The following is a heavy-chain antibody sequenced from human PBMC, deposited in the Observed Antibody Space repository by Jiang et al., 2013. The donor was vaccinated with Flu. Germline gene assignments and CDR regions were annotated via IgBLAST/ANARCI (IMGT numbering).Heavy chain of an antibody. J-gene: IGHJ4*02. V-gene: IGHV5-51*01. CDR3: ARGTFDYGDYVY. CDR2: IYPGDSDT. D-gene: IGHD4-17*01. CDR1: GYNFTTYW. Sequence: GAEVKKPGESLKISCKGSGYNFTTYWIGWVRQMPGKGLEWMGIIYPGDSDTRYSPSFQGQVTISADKSISAAYLHWSSLKASDTAIYYCARGTFDYGDYVYWGQGTQVTVSA.